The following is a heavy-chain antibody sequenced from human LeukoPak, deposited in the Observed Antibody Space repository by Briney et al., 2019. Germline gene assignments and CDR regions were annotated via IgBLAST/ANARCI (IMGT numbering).Heavy chain of an antibody. J-gene: IGHJ6*02. V-gene: IGHV3-30-3*01. Sequence: GRSLRLSCAASGFTFSSYAMHWVRQAPGKGLEWVAVISYDGSNKYYADSVKGRFTISRDNSKNTLYLQMNSLRAEDTAVYYCANRVAATLYGMDVWGQGTTVTVSS. D-gene: IGHD2-15*01. CDR1: GFTFSSYA. CDR2: ISYDGSNK. CDR3: ANRVAATLYGMDV.